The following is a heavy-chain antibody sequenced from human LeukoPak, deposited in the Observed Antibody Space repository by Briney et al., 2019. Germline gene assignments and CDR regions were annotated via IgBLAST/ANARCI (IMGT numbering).Heavy chain of an antibody. CDR2: ISAYNGNT. D-gene: IGHD4-23*01. J-gene: IGHJ4*02. CDR1: GYTFTSYG. V-gene: IGHV1-18*01. CDR3: ARDFDYGGNTPFFDY. Sequence: ASVKVSCKASGYTFTSYGISWVRQAPGQGLEWMGWISAYNGNTNYAQKPQGRVTMTTDTSTSTAYMELRSLRSDDTAVYYCARDFDYGGNTPFFDYWGQGTLVTVSS.